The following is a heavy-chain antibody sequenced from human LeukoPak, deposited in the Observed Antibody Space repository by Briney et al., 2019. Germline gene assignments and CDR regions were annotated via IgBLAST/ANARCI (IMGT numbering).Heavy chain of an antibody. J-gene: IGHJ4*02. CDR3: AKGGGSFDY. CDR2: ISYDGSNK. Sequence: PGGSLRLSCAASGFTFSSYGMHWVRQAPGKGVEGVAVISYDGSNKYYADSVKGRFTISRDNSKNTLYLQMNSLRAEDTVVYYCAKGGGSFDYWGQGTLVTVSS. CDR1: GFTFSSYG. D-gene: IGHD1-26*01. V-gene: IGHV3-30*18.